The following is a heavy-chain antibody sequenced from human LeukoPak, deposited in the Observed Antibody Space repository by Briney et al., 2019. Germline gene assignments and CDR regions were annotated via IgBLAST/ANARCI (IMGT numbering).Heavy chain of an antibody. CDR1: GFTVSSNY. V-gene: IGHV3-66*01. Sequence: PGGSLRLSCAASGFTVSSNYMSWVRQAPGKGLEWVSVIYSGGSTYYADSVKGRFTISRDNSKNTLYLQMNSLRAEDTAVYYCASGYSSDHTPFFDYWGQGTLVTVSS. CDR3: ASGYSSDHTPFFDY. J-gene: IGHJ4*02. CDR2: IYSGGST. D-gene: IGHD6-25*01.